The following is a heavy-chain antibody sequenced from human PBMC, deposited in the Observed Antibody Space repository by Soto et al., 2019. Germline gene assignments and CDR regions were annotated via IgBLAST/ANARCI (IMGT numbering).Heavy chain of an antibody. Sequence: XGSLELSCVASGFTFSRFAMSGVRQAPGKGLEWVSTISPPGGTTFYADSARGRFTISRDNSKNTLYLELKSLRAEDTAIYYCAKDLTPIQLWPSSFDFWGQGPLVTVSS. CDR1: GFTFSRFA. V-gene: IGHV3-23*01. CDR2: ISPPGGTT. CDR3: AKDLTPIQLWPSSFDF. D-gene: IGHD5-18*01. J-gene: IGHJ4*02.